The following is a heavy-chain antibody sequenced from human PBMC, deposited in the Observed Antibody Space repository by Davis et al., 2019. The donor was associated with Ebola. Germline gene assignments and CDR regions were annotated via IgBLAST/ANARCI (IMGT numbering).Heavy chain of an antibody. Sequence: GGSLRLSCAASGFTFSSYSMNWVRQAPGKGLEWVSSISSSSSYIYYADSVKGRFTISRDNAKNSLYLQMNSLRAEDTAVYYCARGWELPRIYFDYWGQGTLVTVSS. CDR3: ARGWELPRIYFDY. CDR1: GFTFSSYS. J-gene: IGHJ4*02. V-gene: IGHV3-21*01. D-gene: IGHD1-26*01. CDR2: ISSSSSYI.